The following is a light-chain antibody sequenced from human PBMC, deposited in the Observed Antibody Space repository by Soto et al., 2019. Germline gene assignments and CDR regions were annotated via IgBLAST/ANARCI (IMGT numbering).Light chain of an antibody. V-gene: IGLV2-8*01. CDR1: SSDVGDYNY. Sequence: QSVLTQPPSASGSPGQSVTISCTGTSSDVGDYNYVSWYQQHPGKAPKLMIYEVNKRPSGVPDRFSGSKAGNTASLTVFGLQAEDEADYYCSSYAGSDVLVFGTGTKGTLL. CDR2: EVN. J-gene: IGLJ1*01. CDR3: SSYAGSDVLV.